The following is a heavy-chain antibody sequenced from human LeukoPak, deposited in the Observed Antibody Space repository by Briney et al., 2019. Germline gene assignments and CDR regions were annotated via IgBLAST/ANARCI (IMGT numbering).Heavy chain of an antibody. CDR2: ISYDGSNK. CDR3: ARERSDVMDYYYYYMDV. CDR1: GFTFSSSP. J-gene: IGHJ6*03. V-gene: IGHV3-30*01. Sequence: GGSLRLSCAASGFTFSSSPMHWVRQAPGKGLEWVAVISYDGSNKYYADSVKGRFTISRDNSKNTLYLQMNSLRPEDTAVYYCARERSDVMDYYYYYMDVWGKGTTVTVSS.